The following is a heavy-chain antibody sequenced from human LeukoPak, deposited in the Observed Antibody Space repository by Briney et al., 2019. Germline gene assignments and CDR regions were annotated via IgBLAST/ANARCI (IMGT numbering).Heavy chain of an antibody. CDR1: GYSISSGYY. CDR2: IYHSGST. CDR3: ARHGNYYDSSGPVYYYYYYMDV. D-gene: IGHD3-22*01. V-gene: IGHV4-38-2*01. J-gene: IGHJ6*03. Sequence: PSETLSLTCAVSGYSISSGYYWGWIRQPPGKGLEWIGSIYHSGSTYYNPSLKSRVTISVDTSKNLFSLKLSSVTAADTAVYYCARHGNYYDSSGPVYYYYYYMDVWGKGTTVTVSS.